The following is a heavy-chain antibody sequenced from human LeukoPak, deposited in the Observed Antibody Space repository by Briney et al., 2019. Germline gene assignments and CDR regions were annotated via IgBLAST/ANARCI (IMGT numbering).Heavy chain of an antibody. CDR3: ARDSYDSSGYRTYFDY. V-gene: IGHV4-34*01. CDR1: GGSFSGYY. D-gene: IGHD3-22*01. Sequence: SETLSLTCAVYGGSFSGYYWSWIRQPPGKGLEWIGEINHSGSTNYNPSLKSRVTISVDTSKNRFSLKLSSVTAADTAVYYCARDSYDSSGYRTYFDYWGQGTLVTVSS. J-gene: IGHJ4*02. CDR2: INHSGST.